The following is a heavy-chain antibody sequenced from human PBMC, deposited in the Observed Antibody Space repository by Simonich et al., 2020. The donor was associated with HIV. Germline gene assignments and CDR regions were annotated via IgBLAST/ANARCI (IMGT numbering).Heavy chain of an antibody. CDR2: INHSGST. CDR1: GGSFRGYY. CDR3: ASHYGGNHLNWFDP. V-gene: IGHV4-34*01. Sequence: QVQLQQWGAGLLKPSETLSLTCAVYGGSFRGYYWNWIRLSPGKGLEWIGEINHSGSTNYNPALKSRVTRSVDTSKNQFSLKLSSVTAADTAVYYCASHYGGNHLNWFDPWGQGTLVTVSS. D-gene: IGHD2-15*01. J-gene: IGHJ5*02.